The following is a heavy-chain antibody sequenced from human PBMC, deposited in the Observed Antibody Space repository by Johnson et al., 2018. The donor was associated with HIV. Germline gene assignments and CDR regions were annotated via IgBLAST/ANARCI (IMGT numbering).Heavy chain of an antibody. CDR3: ARPIAARDAFDI. D-gene: IGHD6-6*01. V-gene: IGHV3-23*04. CDR1: GFTFSSYA. J-gene: IGHJ3*02. CDR2: ISGSGGST. Sequence: QLVESGGGLVQPGGSLRLSCAASGFTFSSYAMSWVRQAPGKGLEWVSAISGSGGSTYYADSVKGRFTISRDNSKNTLSRQMNSLRAEDTAVYYCARPIAARDAFDIWDQGTMVTVSS.